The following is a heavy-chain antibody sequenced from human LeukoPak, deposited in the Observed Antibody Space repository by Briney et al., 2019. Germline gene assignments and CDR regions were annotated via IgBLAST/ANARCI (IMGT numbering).Heavy chain of an antibody. CDR2: IYSGGST. V-gene: IGHV3-53*01. Sequence: GGSLRLSCAASGFTVSSNYMSWVRQASGKGLEWVSVIYSGGSTYYADSVKGRFTISRDNAKNSLYLQMNSLRAEDTAVFYCASGGGYSGRYYFNYWGQGTLVSVSS. D-gene: IGHD6-13*01. CDR1: GFTVSSNY. CDR3: ASGGGYSGRYYFNY. J-gene: IGHJ4*02.